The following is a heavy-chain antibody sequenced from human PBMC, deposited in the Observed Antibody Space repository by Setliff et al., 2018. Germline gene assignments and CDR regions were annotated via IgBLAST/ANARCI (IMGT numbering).Heavy chain of an antibody. Sequence: GGSLRLSCAASGFTFSEEWMSWVRQAPGKGLEWIGRIKSEIAGGTTDYGAPVKGRFTISRDDSKNTLLLQMNNLKTEDTALYYCTTAHYTGNSRTLDFWGPGTLVTSPQ. D-gene: IGHD1-26*01. V-gene: IGHV3-15*01. J-gene: IGHJ4*02. CDR1: GFTFSEEW. CDR3: TTAHYTGNSRTLDF. CDR2: IKSEIAGGTT.